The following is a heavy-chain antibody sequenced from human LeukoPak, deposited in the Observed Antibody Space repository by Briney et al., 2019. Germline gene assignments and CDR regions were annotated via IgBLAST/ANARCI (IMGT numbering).Heavy chain of an antibody. D-gene: IGHD2-21*02. J-gene: IGHJ4*02. CDR2: VYYSGST. CDR1: GGSINFYY. CDR3: ARHGLTSYDF. Sequence: SETLSLTCTASGGSINFYYWSWIRQPPGKGLEWIGYVYYSGSTNYNPSLKSRVTISVDTSKNQFSLKLSSVNAADTAVYFCARHGLTSYDFWGQGTLVTVSS. V-gene: IGHV4-59*01.